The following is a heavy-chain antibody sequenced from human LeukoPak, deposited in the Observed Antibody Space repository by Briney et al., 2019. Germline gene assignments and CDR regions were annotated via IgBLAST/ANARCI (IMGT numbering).Heavy chain of an antibody. CDR2: INPSGGST. D-gene: IGHD3-10*01. Sequence: ASVKVSCKASGYTFTSYHMHWVRQAPGQGLEWMGIINPSGGSTSYAQKFQGRVSMTRDTSTSTVYMELSSLRSEDTAVYYCAKSYGSGRAHDFWGQGTLVTVSS. V-gene: IGHV1-46*01. J-gene: IGHJ4*02. CDR1: GYTFTSYH. CDR3: AKSYGSGRAHDF.